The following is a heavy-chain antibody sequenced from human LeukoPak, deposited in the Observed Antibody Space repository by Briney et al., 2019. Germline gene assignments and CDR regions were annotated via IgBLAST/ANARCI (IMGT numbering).Heavy chain of an antibody. J-gene: IGHJ5*02. CDR1: GGSISSYY. D-gene: IGHD3-10*01. CDR2: IYYSGST. CDR3: ARDRDRNWFDP. V-gene: IGHV4-59*12. Sequence: SETLSLTCTVSGGSISSYYWSWIRQPPGKGLEWIGYIYYSGSTYYNPSLKSRVTISVDTSENQFSLKLSSVTAADTAVYYCARDRDRNWFDPWGQGTLVTVSS.